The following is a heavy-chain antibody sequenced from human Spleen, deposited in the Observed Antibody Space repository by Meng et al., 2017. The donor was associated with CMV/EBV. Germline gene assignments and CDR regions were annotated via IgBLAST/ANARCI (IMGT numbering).Heavy chain of an antibody. CDR2: IIPIFGTA. Sequence: TFSSEAISWVEQAPGQRLEWMGGIIPIFGTANYAQKFQGRVTITTDESTSTAYMELSSLRSEDTAVYYCARERYCSGGSCYSVNWFDPWGQGTLVTVSS. CDR3: ARERYCSGGSCYSVNWFDP. CDR1: TFSSEA. D-gene: IGHD2-15*01. V-gene: IGHV1-69*05. J-gene: IGHJ5*02.